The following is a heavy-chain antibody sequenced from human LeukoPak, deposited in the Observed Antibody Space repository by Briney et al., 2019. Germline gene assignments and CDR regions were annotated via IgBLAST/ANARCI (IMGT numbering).Heavy chain of an antibody. V-gene: IGHV3-23*02. Sequence: QPGGSLRLSCAVSGFTFSGHGMHWVLQVPGKGLEWGASISGGGSDTYNEDPVKGRFTISRDNYKSTLSLQMHSLRAEDTAVYYCAKGGAYGSGSYCDYWGQGTLVTVSS. CDR1: GFTFSGHG. CDR3: AKGGAYGSGSYCDY. D-gene: IGHD3-10*01. CDR2: ISGGGSDT. J-gene: IGHJ4*02.